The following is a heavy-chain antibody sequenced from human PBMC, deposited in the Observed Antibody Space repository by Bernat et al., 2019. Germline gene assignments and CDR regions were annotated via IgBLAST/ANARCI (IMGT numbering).Heavy chain of an antibody. Sequence: QVQLVESGGGVVQPGRSLRLSCAASGFTFSSYGMHWVRQAPGKGLEWVAVISYDGSNKYYADSVKGRFTISRDNSKNTLYLQMYSLRAEDTAVYYCAKESSGWFDPWGQGTLVTVSS. CDR1: GFTFSSYG. CDR2: ISYDGSNK. J-gene: IGHJ5*02. V-gene: IGHV3-30*18. CDR3: AKESSGWFDP. D-gene: IGHD6-19*01.